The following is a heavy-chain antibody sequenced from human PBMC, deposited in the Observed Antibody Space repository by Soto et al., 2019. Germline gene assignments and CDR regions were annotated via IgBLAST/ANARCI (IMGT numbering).Heavy chain of an antibody. CDR2: INAYNGNT. V-gene: IGHV1-18*01. Sequence: ASVKVSCMASGYTFTSYGLSWVRQAPGQGLECMGWINAYNGNTHYAQKLQGRVTMTTDTSTSTAYMELRSLRSDDTAVYYCARDVITMVRGVTSRWFDPWGQETLVTVSS. CDR3: ARDVITMVRGVTSRWFDP. CDR1: GYTFTSYG. J-gene: IGHJ5*02. D-gene: IGHD3-10*01.